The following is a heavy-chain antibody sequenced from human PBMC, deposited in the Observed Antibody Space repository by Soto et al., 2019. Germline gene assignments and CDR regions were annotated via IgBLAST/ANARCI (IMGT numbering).Heavy chain of an antibody. CDR3: ARGPYYDFWSGNDPFDY. D-gene: IGHD3-3*01. Sequence: ETLTLTCTVPGGSMSSYYWSWIRQPPGKGLEWIGYIYYSGSTNYNPSLKSRVTISVDTSKNQFSLKLSSVNAADTAVYYCARGPYYDFWSGNDPFDYWGQGTLVTVSS. V-gene: IGHV4-59*01. CDR2: IYYSGST. J-gene: IGHJ4*02. CDR1: GGSMSSYY.